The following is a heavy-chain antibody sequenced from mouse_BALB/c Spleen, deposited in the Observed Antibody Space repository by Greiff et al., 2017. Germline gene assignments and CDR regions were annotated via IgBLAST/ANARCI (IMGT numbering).Heavy chain of an antibody. CDR2: IYPSDSYT. V-gene: IGHV1-69*02. CDR3: TMDGYSVWFAY. CDR1: GYTFTSYW. Sequence: QVQLQQPGAELVRPGASVKLSCKASGYTFTSYWINWVKQRPGQGLEWIGNIYPSDSYTNYNQKFKDKATLTVDKSSSTAYMQLSSPTSEDSAVYYCTMDGYSVWFAYWGQGTLVTVSA. J-gene: IGHJ3*01. D-gene: IGHD2-3*01.